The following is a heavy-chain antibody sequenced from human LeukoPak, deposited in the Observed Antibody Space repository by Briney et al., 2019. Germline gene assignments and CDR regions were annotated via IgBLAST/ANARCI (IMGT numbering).Heavy chain of an antibody. CDR1: GFTFSSYA. CDR3: AKDRSGYSLGYYFDY. J-gene: IGHJ4*02. CDR2: ISGSGGST. Sequence: GGSLTLSCAASGFTFSSYAMSWVRQAPRNGLEWVSAISGSGGSTYYADSVKGRFTISRDNSKTTVYLQMNSLRAEDTAVYYCAKDRSGYSLGYYFDYWGQGTLVTVSS. V-gene: IGHV3-23*01. D-gene: IGHD5-18*01.